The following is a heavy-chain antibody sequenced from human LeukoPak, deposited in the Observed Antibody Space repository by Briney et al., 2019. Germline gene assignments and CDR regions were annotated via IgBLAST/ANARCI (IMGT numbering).Heavy chain of an antibody. Sequence: SSVKVSCKASRCTFSSYAISWVRQAPGQGLEWMGRIIPILGIANYAQKFQCRVTITADKSTSTAYMELSSLRSEDTAVYSCASFNSGSYYGNGFDPWGQGTLVTVSS. CDR1: RCTFSSYA. V-gene: IGHV1-69*04. D-gene: IGHD1-26*01. J-gene: IGHJ5*02. CDR3: ASFNSGSYYGNGFDP. CDR2: IIPILGIA.